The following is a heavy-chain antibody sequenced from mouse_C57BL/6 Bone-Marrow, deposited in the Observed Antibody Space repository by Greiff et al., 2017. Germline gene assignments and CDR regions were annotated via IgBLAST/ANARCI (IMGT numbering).Heavy chain of an antibody. D-gene: IGHD3-2*02. V-gene: IGHV1-76*01. CDR2: IYPGSGNT. CDR1: GYTFTDYY. Sequence: QVQLQQSGAELVRPGASVKLSCKASGYTFTDYYINWVKQRPGQGLEWIARIYPGSGNTYYNEKFKGKATLTAEKSSSTAYMQLSSLTSEDSAVXCCARNAAQANYYAMDYWGQGTSVTVSS. CDR3: ARNAAQANYYAMDY. J-gene: IGHJ4*01.